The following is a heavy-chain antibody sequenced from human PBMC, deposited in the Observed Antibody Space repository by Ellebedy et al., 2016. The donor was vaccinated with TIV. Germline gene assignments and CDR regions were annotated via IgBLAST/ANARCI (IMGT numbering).Heavy chain of an antibody. CDR3: ARDLGSGSYRLVSYYGMDV. CDR1: GYTFTSYY. CDR2: INPSGGST. Sequence: ASVKVSXKASGYTFTSYYMHWVRQAPGPGLEWMGIINPSGGSTTYAQKFQGRVTMTRDTSTSTVYMELSSLRSEDTAVYYCARDLGSGSYRLVSYYGMDVWGQGTTVTVSS. V-gene: IGHV1-46*01. J-gene: IGHJ6*02. D-gene: IGHD3-10*01.